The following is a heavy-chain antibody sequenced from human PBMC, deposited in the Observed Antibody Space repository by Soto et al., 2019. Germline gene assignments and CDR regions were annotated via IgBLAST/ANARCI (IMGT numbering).Heavy chain of an antibody. V-gene: IGHV4-31*03. CDR1: GGSISSAGYY. D-gene: IGHD6-19*01. CDR3: ARDSLWSSGWSY. J-gene: IGHJ4*02. CDR2: IYYSGST. Sequence: QVQLQESGPGLVKPSQTLSLTCTVSGGSISSAGYYWSWIRQHPGKGLEWIGYIYYSGSTYYNPSLKSRVTISVDTSKNQFSLKLSSVTAADTAVYYCARDSLWSSGWSYWGQGTLVTVSS.